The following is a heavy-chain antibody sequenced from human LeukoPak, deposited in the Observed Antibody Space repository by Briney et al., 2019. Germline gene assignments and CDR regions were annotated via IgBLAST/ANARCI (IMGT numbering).Heavy chain of an antibody. CDR2: INHSGST. D-gene: IGHD2-2*01. V-gene: IGHV4-34*01. J-gene: IGHJ4*02. Sequence: SETLSLTCAVYGGSFSGYYWSWIRQPPGKGLEWIGEINHSGSTNYNPSLKSRVTMSVDTSKNQFSLKLSSVTAADTAVYYCAGRYCSSTSCPFDYWGQGTLVTVSS. CDR3: AGRYCSSTSCPFDY. CDR1: GGSFSGYY.